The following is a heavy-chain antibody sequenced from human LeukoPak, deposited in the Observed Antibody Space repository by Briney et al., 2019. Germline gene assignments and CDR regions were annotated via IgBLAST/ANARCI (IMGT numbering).Heavy chain of an antibody. CDR2: IWYDGSNK. CDR3: ARVRNRGDDGGATLDY. Sequence: GGSLRLSCAASGFTFSSYGMHWVRQAPGKGLEWVAVIWYDGSNKYYADSVKGRFTISRDNSKNTLYLQMNSLRAEDTAVYYCARVRNRGDDGGATLDYWGQGTLVTVSS. D-gene: IGHD1-26*01. J-gene: IGHJ4*02. V-gene: IGHV3-33*08. CDR1: GFTFSSYG.